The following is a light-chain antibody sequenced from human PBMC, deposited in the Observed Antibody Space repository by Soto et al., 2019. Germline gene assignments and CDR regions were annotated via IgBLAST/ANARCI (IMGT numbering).Light chain of an antibody. CDR1: QGISSY. Sequence: AIRMTQSPSSLSASTGDRVTITCRASQGISSYLAWYQQKPGKAPKLLIYAASTLQSGVPSRFSGSGSGTDFTLTISSLQAEDVAVYYCQQYYSTPKTFGQGTKLEIK. J-gene: IGKJ2*01. CDR2: AAS. CDR3: QQYYSTPKT. V-gene: IGKV1-8*01.